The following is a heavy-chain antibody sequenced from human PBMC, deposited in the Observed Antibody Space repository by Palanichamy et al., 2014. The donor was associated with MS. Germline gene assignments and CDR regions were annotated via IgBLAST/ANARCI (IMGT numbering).Heavy chain of an antibody. Sequence: VQLVQSGAEVKEPGASVKVSCKASGYTFTSYDINWVRQATGQGLEWMGWMNPNSGNTGCAQNFQGRVTMTRNTSINTAYMELSSLRSEDTAVYYCTRGPASLVRGLTYNWFDPWGQGTLVTVSS. CDR3: TRGPASLVRGLTYNWFDP. CDR2: MNPNSGNT. D-gene: IGHD3-10*01. J-gene: IGHJ5*02. CDR1: GYTFTSYD. V-gene: IGHV1-8*01.